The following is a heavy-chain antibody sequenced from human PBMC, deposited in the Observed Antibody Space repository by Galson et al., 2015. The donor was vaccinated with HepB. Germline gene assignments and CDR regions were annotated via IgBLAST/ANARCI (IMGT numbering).Heavy chain of an antibody. V-gene: IGHV3-48*01. D-gene: IGHD2-2*01. Sequence: SLRLSCAASGFTFSSYSMNWVRQAPGKGLEWVSYISSSSSTIYYADSVKGRFTISRDNAKNSLYLQMNSLRAEDTAVYYCARIMADIVVVPAAFMGYYYYMDVWGKGTTVTVSS. CDR3: ARIMADIVVVPAAFMGYYYYMDV. J-gene: IGHJ6*03. CDR1: GFTFSSYS. CDR2: ISSSSSTI.